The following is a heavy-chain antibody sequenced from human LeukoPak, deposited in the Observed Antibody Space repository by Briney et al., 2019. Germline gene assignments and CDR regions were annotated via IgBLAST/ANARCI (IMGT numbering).Heavy chain of an antibody. CDR3: ARDWGQRGVGATLAN. CDR2: ISHDGSES. D-gene: IGHD1-26*01. V-gene: IGHV3-30-3*01. CDR1: GFTFSSHA. Sequence: GGSLRLSCAASGFTFSSHAMVWVRQAPGKGLEWVSFISHDGSESFHTEAVKGRFTISRDNFKNTVDLQVSGLKEEDTAVYYCARDWGQRGVGATLANWGQGTLVIVSS. J-gene: IGHJ1*01.